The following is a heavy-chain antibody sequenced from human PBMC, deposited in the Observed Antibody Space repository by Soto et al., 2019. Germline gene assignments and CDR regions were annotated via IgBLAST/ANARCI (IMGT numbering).Heavy chain of an antibody. J-gene: IGHJ4*02. V-gene: IGHV1-69*02. CDR3: ARIYGDYDNFDY. CDR1: GGTFSSYT. Sequence: QVQLVQSGAEVKKPGSSVKVSCKASGGTFSSYTISWVRQAPGQGLEWMGRIIPILGIANYAQKFQGRVTLTADKSTSTAYMELSSLRSEDTAVYYCARIYGDYDNFDYWGQGTLVTVSS. D-gene: IGHD4-17*01. CDR2: IIPILGIA.